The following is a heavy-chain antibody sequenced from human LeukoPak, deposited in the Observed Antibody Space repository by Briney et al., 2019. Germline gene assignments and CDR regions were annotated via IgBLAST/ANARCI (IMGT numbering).Heavy chain of an antibody. V-gene: IGHV4-61*05. CDR1: GGSISSSSYY. J-gene: IGHJ4*02. CDR3: ARWDYGSGSYFDY. D-gene: IGHD3-10*01. Sequence: SETLSLTCTVSGGSISSSSYYWGWIRQPPGKGLEWIGYIYYSGSTNYNPSLKSRVTISVDTSKNQFSLKLSSVTAADTAVYYCARWDYGSGSYFDYWGQGTLVTVSS. CDR2: IYYSGST.